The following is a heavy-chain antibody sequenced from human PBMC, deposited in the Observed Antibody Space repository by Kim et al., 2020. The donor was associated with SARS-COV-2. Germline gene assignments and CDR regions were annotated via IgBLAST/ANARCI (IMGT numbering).Heavy chain of an antibody. Sequence: ASVKVSCKASGYTFTSYGISWVRQAPGQGLEWMGWISAYNGNTNYAQKLQGRVTMTTDTSTSTAYMELRSLRSDDTAVYYCVLSTAPGEDFQHWGQGTLVTVSS. CDR1: GYTFTSYG. CDR2: ISAYNGNT. D-gene: IGHD3-16*01. J-gene: IGHJ1*01. V-gene: IGHV1-18*04. CDR3: VLSTAPGEDFQH.